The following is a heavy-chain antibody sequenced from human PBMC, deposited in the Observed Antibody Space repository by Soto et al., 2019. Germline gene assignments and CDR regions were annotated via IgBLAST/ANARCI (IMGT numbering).Heavy chain of an antibody. CDR3: AKDLTVTRALDY. CDR1: GFTVSSYA. D-gene: IGHD4-4*01. CDR2: ISGSGGST. Sequence: PGGSLRLSCAASGFTVSSYAMSWVCQAPGKGLEWVSAISGSGGSTYYADSVKGRFTISRDNSKNTLYLQMNSLRAEDTAVYYCAKDLTVTRALDYWGQGTLVTVSS. J-gene: IGHJ4*02. V-gene: IGHV3-23*01.